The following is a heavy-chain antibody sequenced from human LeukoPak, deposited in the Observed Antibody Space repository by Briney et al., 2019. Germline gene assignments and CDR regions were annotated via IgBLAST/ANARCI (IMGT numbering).Heavy chain of an antibody. CDR2: MNPNSGNT. Sequence: ASVKVSCKASGYTFTGYDINWVRQATGQGLEWMGWMNPNSGNTGYAQKFQGRVTMTRNTSISTAYMELSSLRSEDTAVYYCATRRVTLYPGGMDVWGQGTTVTVSS. CDR3: ATRRVTLYPGGMDV. J-gene: IGHJ6*02. D-gene: IGHD1-14*01. V-gene: IGHV1-8*01. CDR1: GYTFTGYD.